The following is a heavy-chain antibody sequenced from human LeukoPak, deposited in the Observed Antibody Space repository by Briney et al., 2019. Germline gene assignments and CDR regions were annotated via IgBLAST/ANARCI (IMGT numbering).Heavy chain of an antibody. CDR1: GYTFTSYG. J-gene: IGHJ4*02. CDR2: ISTYDGNT. D-gene: IGHD6-19*01. CDR3: ARDYSSGWPNFDY. Sequence: ASVKVSCKASGYTFTSYGISWVRQAPGQGLEWMGWISTYDGNTNYAQKLQGRVTMTTDTSTSTAYMELGSLRSDDTAVYYCARDYSSGWPNFDYWGQGTLVTVSS. V-gene: IGHV1-18*01.